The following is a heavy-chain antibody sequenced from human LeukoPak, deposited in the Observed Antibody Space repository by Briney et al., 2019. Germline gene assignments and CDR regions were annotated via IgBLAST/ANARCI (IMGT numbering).Heavy chain of an antibody. D-gene: IGHD1-1*01. V-gene: IGHV3-48*01. CDR1: GFTFSSYS. J-gene: IGHJ4*02. CDR2: ISSSSKTI. Sequence: GGSLRLSCAASGFTFSSYSMNWVRQAPGKGLEWVSYISSSSKTIYYADSVKGRFTISRGNAKNSLYLQMNSLTAADTAVYYCARNWNLDYWGQGTLVTVSS. CDR3: ARNWNLDY.